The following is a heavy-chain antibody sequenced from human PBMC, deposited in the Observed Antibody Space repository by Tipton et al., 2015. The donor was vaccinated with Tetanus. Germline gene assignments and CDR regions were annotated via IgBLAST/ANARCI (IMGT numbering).Heavy chain of an antibody. CDR2: VYSGGST. Sequence: TLSLTCTVSGGSISSYYWSWIRQPPGKGLEWLGYVYSGGSTYYNPSLKSRVTISLATSKNQFSLKLSSVTAADTAMYFCARASSSGFYNWFDPWGQGTLVTVSS. V-gene: IGHV4-59*01. CDR3: ARASSSGFYNWFDP. D-gene: IGHD3-22*01. CDR1: GGSISSYY. J-gene: IGHJ5*02.